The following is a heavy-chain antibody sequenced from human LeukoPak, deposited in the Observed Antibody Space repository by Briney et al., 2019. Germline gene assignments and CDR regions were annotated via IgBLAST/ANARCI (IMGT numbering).Heavy chain of an antibody. J-gene: IGHJ4*02. CDR1: GGSISSYY. V-gene: IGHV4-59*08. CDR2: IYYSGST. Sequence: SETLSLTCTVSGGSISSYYWSWIRQPPGKGLEWIGYIYYSGSTNYNPSLKSRVTISVDTSKNQFSLKLSSVTAADTAVYYSARGDSSGWYGPYYFDYWGQGTLVTVSS. D-gene: IGHD6-19*01. CDR3: ARGDSSGWYGPYYFDY.